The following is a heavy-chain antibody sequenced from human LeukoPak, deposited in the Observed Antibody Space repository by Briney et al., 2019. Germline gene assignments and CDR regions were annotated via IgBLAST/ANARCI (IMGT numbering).Heavy chain of an antibody. J-gene: IGHJ3*02. CDR2: INHRGSK. CDR3: ARERNQLWLGLHRVDAFDI. Sequence: SETPSLTCAVYGGSFSGYYWSWIRQAPGKGLEWIGEINHRGSKNYNPSLKSGVTTSVNTTTNHFLLMLSSVTDADAAVDYSARERNQLWLGLHRVDAFDIWGQGTMVTVSS. D-gene: IGHD5-18*01. CDR1: GGSFSGYY. V-gene: IGHV4-34*01.